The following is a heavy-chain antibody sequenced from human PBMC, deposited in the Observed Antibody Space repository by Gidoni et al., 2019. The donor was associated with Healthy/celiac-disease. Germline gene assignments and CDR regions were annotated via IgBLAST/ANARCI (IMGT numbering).Heavy chain of an antibody. CDR3: ASGVVGATSFDY. D-gene: IGHD1-26*01. Sequence: ISAYNGNTNYAQKLQGRVTMTTDTSTSTAYMELRSLRSDDTAVYYCASGVVGATSFDYWGQGTLVTVSS. J-gene: IGHJ4*02. V-gene: IGHV1-18*01. CDR2: ISAYNGNT.